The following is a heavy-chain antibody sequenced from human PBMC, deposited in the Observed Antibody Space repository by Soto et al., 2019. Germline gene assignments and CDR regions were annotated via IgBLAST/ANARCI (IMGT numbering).Heavy chain of an antibody. V-gene: IGHV1-18*01. Sequence: GASVKVSCKASGYTFTSYGISWVRQAPGQRLEWMGWISAYNGNTNYAQKLQGRVTMTTDTSTSTAYMELRSLRSDDTAVYYCAREGSGYPPYYYYYYMDVWGKGTTVTVSS. CDR1: GYTFTSYG. CDR2: ISAYNGNT. D-gene: IGHD3-3*01. J-gene: IGHJ6*03. CDR3: AREGSGYPPYYYYYYMDV.